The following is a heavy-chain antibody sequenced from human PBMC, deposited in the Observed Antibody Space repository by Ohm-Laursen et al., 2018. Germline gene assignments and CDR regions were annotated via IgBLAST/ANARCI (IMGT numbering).Heavy chain of an antibody. CDR1: GFTFSSYE. CDR3: ARDPTFHAFDI. CDR2: ISSSGSTI. J-gene: IGHJ3*02. Sequence: SLRLSCTASGFTFSSYEMNWVRQAPGKGLEWVSYISSSGSTIHYADSVKGRFTISRDNAKNSLYLQINSLKGEDTAVYFCARDPTFHAFDIWGQGKMVTASS. V-gene: IGHV3-48*03. D-gene: IGHD2/OR15-2a*01.